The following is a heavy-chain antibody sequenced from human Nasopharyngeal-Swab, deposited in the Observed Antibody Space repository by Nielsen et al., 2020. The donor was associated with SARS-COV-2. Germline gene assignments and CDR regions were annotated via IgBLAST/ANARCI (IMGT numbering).Heavy chain of an antibody. CDR3: AKERYNWNGGADY. V-gene: IGHV3-23*01. Sequence: GESLKISCAASGFTFSSYAMSWVRQAPGKGLEWVSAISGSGGSTYYADSVKGRFTISRDNSKNTLYLQMNSLRAEDTAVYCCAKERYNWNGGADYWGQGTLVTVSS. D-gene: IGHD1-1*01. J-gene: IGHJ4*02. CDR1: GFTFSSYA. CDR2: ISGSGGST.